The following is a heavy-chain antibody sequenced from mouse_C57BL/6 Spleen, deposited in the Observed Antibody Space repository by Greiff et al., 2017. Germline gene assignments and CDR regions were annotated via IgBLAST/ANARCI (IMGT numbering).Heavy chain of an antibody. V-gene: IGHV1-53*01. CDR2: INPSNGGT. CDR1: GYTFTSYW. J-gene: IGHJ4*01. D-gene: IGHD3-2*02. Sequence: QVQLQQPGTELVKPGASVKLSCKASGYTFTSYWMHWVKQRPGQGLEWIGNINPSNGGTNYNEKFKSKDTLTVDKSSSTAYMQLSSLTSEDSAVYYCARSRQLRLRNYAMDYWGQGTSVTVSS. CDR3: ARSRQLRLRNYAMDY.